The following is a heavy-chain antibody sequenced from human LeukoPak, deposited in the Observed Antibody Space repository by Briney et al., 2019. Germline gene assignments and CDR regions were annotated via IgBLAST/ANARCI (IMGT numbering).Heavy chain of an antibody. CDR3: AKMGIGGVGTYYYYMDV. Sequence: GGSLRLSCAASGFDFSGYSMNWVRQAPGKGLEWVSSMTSTSSYMDYADFVRGRFTISRDNAKNSLYLQMNSLRAEDTAVYYCAKMGIGGVGTYYYYMDVWGKGTTVTVSS. V-gene: IGHV3-21*01. CDR1: GFDFSGYS. CDR2: MTSTSSYM. D-gene: IGHD6-13*01. J-gene: IGHJ6*03.